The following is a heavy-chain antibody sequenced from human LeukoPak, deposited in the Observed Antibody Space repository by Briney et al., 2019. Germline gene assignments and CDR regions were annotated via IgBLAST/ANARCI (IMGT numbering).Heavy chain of an antibody. CDR1: GYTFTGYY. CDR3: ARASATVTKGVLYY. D-gene: IGHD4-17*01. V-gene: IGHV1-2*02. J-gene: IGHJ4*02. Sequence: GASVKVSCKASGYTFTGYYINWVRQAPGQGLEWMGWINPTNGDTIYAQKFQGRVTMTRDTSLSTAYMELSSLRSDDTAVYYCARASATVTKGVLYYWGQGTLVTVSS. CDR2: INPTNGDT.